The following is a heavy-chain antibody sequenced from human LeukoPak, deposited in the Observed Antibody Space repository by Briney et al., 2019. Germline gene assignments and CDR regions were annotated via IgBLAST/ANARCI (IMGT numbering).Heavy chain of an antibody. CDR1: GYTFTDYY. CDR3: ATLGYCTNGVCYNIDY. V-gene: IGHV1-69-2*01. Sequence: GASVKISCKVSGYTFTDYYMHWVQQAPGKGLEWMGLVDPEDGETIYAEKFQGRVTITADTSTDTAYMELSSLRSEDTAVYYCATLGYCTNGVCYNIDYWGQGTLATVSS. J-gene: IGHJ4*02. CDR2: VDPEDGET. D-gene: IGHD2-8*01.